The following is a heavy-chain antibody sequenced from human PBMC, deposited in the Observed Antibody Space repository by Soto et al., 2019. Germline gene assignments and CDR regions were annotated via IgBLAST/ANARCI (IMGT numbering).Heavy chain of an antibody. Sequence: SGEVSCKASGGTFRSYAISLLRQAPVEVLEWRARIIPIFGTANYAQKFQGRVTITADESTSTAYMELSSLRSEDTAVYYCARVLGYCSSTSCRGDYYYYYGMDVWGQGTTVTVSS. CDR3: ARVLGYCSSTSCRGDYYYYYGMDV. J-gene: IGHJ6*02. CDR2: IIPIFGTA. CDR1: GGTFRSYA. V-gene: IGHV1-69*13. D-gene: IGHD2-2*01.